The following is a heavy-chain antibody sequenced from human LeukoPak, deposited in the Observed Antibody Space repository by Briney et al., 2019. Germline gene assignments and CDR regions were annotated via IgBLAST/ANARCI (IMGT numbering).Heavy chain of an antibody. CDR2: INPNSGCT. J-gene: IGHJ4*02. Sequence: GSVKVSCKASGYTFTCYYMHWVRQAAGQGLEWMGWINPNSGCTNYAQKFQGRVPLTRHTSISTAHMELSRLRSDDTAVYYCARQTHYYGSGRSFDYWGQGTLVTVSS. CDR1: GYTFTCYY. CDR3: ARQTHYYGSGRSFDY. V-gene: IGHV1-2*02. D-gene: IGHD3-10*01.